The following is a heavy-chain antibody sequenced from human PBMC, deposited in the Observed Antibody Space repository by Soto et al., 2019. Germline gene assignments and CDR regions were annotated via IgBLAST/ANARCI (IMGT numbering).Heavy chain of an antibody. CDR2: ISAYNGNT. D-gene: IGHD5-12*01. V-gene: IGHV1-18*01. Sequence: QVQLVQSGAEVKKPGASVKVSCKASGYTFTSYGISWVRQAPGQGLEWMGWISAYNGNTNYAQKLQGRVTMTTDTSTSTAYMELGSLRSDDTAVYYCARDSLAPGYVTWPYIVATIRDYYYYGMDVWGQGTTVTVSS. CDR1: GYTFTSYG. J-gene: IGHJ6*02. CDR3: ARDSLAPGYVTWPYIVATIRDYYYYGMDV.